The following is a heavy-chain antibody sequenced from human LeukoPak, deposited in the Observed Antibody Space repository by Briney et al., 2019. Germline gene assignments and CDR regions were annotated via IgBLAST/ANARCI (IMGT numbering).Heavy chain of an antibody. J-gene: IGHJ5*02. Sequence: PPETLSLTCAVSGYSISSGYYWGWIRQPPGRGLEWIGSINHSGNTYCNPSLKSRVAISIDTSKNDFSLKVTSVTAADTAVYFCARQDTAMVKGWFDPWGQGTLVTVSS. CDR3: ARQDTAMVKGWFDP. CDR1: GYSISSGYY. CDR2: INHSGNT. D-gene: IGHD5-18*01. V-gene: IGHV4-38-2*01.